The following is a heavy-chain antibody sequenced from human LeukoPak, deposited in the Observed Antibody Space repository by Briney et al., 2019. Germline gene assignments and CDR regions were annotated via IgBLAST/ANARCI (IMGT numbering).Heavy chain of an antibody. Sequence: PGGSXRLSCAASGFTVSSRYMSWVRQAPGKGLEWVSVIHGDGSTYYTDSVKGRFTISRDNSKNTLYLQMNSLRAEDTAVYYCARGESSDCTCIDYWGQGTLVSVSS. V-gene: IGHV3-53*01. CDR2: IHGDGST. CDR1: GFTVSSRY. J-gene: IGHJ4*02. D-gene: IGHD2-21*02. CDR3: ARGESSDCTCIDY.